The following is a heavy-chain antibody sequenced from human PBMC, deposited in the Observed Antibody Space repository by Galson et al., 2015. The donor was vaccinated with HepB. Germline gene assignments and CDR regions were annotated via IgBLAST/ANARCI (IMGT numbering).Heavy chain of an antibody. D-gene: IGHD6-13*01. CDR1: GYTFTGYY. J-gene: IGHJ4*02. CDR3: ARSSIAAAAKAGCDY. CDR2: INPNTGGT. Sequence: SCKASGYTFTGYYIHWVRQAPGQGLEWMGWINPNTGGTNSAQKFQAWVTMTRDTSISTAYMELIRLKSDDTAMYYCARSSIAAAAKAGCDYWGQGTLVTVSS. V-gene: IGHV1-2*04.